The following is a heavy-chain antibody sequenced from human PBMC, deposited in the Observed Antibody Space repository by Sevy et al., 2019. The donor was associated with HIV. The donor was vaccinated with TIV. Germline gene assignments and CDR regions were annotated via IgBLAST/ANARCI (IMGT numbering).Heavy chain of an antibody. CDR1: GFTFSDHY. CDR2: TRNKANSYTT. Sequence: GGSLRLSCAASGFTFSDHYMDWVRQAPGKGLEWVGRTRNKANSYTTEYAASVKGRFTISRDDSKNSLYLQMNSLKTEDTAVYYCAISGARSGYKGTFDYWGQGTLVTVSS. J-gene: IGHJ4*02. V-gene: IGHV3-72*01. CDR3: AISGARSGYKGTFDY. D-gene: IGHD3-22*01.